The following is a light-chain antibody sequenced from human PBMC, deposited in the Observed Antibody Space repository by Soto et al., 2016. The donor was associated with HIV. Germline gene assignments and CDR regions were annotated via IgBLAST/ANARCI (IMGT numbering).Light chain of an antibody. Sequence: SYVLTQSPSVSVAPGKTAKITCGGKNIGTKSVHWYQRKPGQAPVMVVYDNNDRPSGIPERISGFNSGNTATLTISRVEAGDEADYYCQVWDSGDDPWVFGGGTKLTVL. J-gene: IGLJ3*02. CDR1: NIGTKS. V-gene: IGLV3-21*01. CDR3: QVWDSGDDPWV. CDR2: DNN.